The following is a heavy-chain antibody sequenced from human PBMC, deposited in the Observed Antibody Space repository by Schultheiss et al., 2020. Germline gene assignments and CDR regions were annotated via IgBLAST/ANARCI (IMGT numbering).Heavy chain of an antibody. V-gene: IGHV3-30*03. CDR2: ISNDENNK. CDR3: ARDIIEYSSSNSSYYYYYYGMDV. Sequence: GESLKISCAASGFTFSSYAMYWVRLAPGKGLEWVAIISNDENNKYYGESMRGRITISRDNSKNTLYLQMNSLRAEDTAVYYCARDIIEYSSSNSSYYYYYYGMDVWGKGTTVTGSS. J-gene: IGHJ6*04. CDR1: GFTFSSYA. D-gene: IGHD6-6*01.